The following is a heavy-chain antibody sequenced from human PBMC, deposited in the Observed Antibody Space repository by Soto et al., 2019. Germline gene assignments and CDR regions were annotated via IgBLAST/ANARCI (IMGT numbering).Heavy chain of an antibody. V-gene: IGHV4-31*03. D-gene: IGHD3-16*01. J-gene: IGHJ4*02. CDR1: GGSITRDGSY. CDR2: ISYSGTT. Sequence: VQLQESGPGLVKPSQTLSLTCTISGGSITRDGSYWSWIRQHPGTGLAWIAYISYSGTTGYTPSLQSRLTFSVDPSNNQFSMALTSVTAADTAVYYCAREKSLRGGLSYFDSGGQGILLTFSS. CDR3: AREKSLRGGLSYFDS.